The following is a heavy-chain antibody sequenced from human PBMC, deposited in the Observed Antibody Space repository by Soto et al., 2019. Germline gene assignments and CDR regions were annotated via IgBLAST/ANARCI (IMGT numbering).Heavy chain of an antibody. CDR3: ARPERYCSSTSCSYFDY. V-gene: IGHV5-51*01. D-gene: IGHD2-2*01. J-gene: IGHJ4*02. CDR2: IYPGDSDI. Sequence: GESLKISCKGSGYRFTSYWIAWVRQMPGKGLEWMGIIYPGDSDISYSPSFQGQVTISADKSISTAYLQWNSLKASDTAIYYCARPERYCSSTSCSYFDYWGKGTPVTVSS. CDR1: GYRFTSYW.